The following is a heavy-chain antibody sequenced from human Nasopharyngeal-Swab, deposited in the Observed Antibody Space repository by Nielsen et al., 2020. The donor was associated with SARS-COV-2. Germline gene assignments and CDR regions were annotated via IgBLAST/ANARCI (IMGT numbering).Heavy chain of an antibody. D-gene: IGHD2-15*01. CDR3: AKVVAAHYYYYGMDV. CDR2: ISWNSGSI. J-gene: IGHJ6*02. V-gene: IGHV3-9*01. Sequence: VRQAPGKGLEWVSGISWNSGSIGYADSVKGRFTISRDNAKNSLYPQMNSLRAEDTALYYCAKVVAAHYYYYGMDVWGQGTTVTVSS.